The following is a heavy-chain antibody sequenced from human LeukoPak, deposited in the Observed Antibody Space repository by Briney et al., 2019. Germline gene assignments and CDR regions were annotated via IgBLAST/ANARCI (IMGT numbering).Heavy chain of an antibody. CDR3: ARAQWELPEFDY. Sequence: GGSLRLSCAASGFTLSSYGMHWVRQAPGKGLEWVAFIHYDGSNKYYADSVKGRFTISRDNSKNTLYLQMNSLRAEDTAVYYCARAQWELPEFDYWGQGTLVTVSS. CDR1: GFTLSSYG. CDR2: IHYDGSNK. V-gene: IGHV3-30*02. J-gene: IGHJ4*02. D-gene: IGHD1-26*01.